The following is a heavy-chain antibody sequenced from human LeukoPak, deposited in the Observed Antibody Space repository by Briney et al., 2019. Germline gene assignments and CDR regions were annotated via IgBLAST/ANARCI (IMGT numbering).Heavy chain of an antibody. Sequence: GGSLRLSCAASGFTFSSYGMSWIRQAPGKGLEWVSHISSTGTIYYADSVKGRATISRDNAKNSLYLQMNSLRAEDTGVYYCARPAYCGGNCYYFPDYWGQGTLVTVSS. V-gene: IGHV3-48*04. CDR3: ARPAYCGGNCYYFPDY. D-gene: IGHD2-21*01. CDR1: GFTFSSYG. J-gene: IGHJ4*02. CDR2: ISSTGTI.